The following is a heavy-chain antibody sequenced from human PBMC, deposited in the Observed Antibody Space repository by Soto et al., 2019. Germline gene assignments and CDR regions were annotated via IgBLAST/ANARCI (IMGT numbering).Heavy chain of an antibody. Sequence: SETLSLTCAVSGYSISSGYYWGWIRQPPGKGLEWIGSIYHSGSTYYNPSLKSRVTISVDTSKNQFSLKLSSVTAADTAVYYCARDLEHQIWDYYDSSGYWNWFDPWGQGTLVTVSS. D-gene: IGHD3-22*01. CDR3: ARDLEHQIWDYYDSSGYWNWFDP. J-gene: IGHJ5*02. V-gene: IGHV4-38-2*02. CDR2: IYHSGST. CDR1: GYSISSGYY.